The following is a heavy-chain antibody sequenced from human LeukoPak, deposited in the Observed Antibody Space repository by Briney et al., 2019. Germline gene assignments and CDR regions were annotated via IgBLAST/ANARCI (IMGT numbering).Heavy chain of an antibody. CDR1: GGTFSSYP. J-gene: IGHJ3*02. Sequence: SVEVSCKASGGTFSSYPFTWVRQAPGQGLEWMGEITPIFGAANYAQTFQGRVTITADESTSTAYMELSSLRSEDTAVYYCARDYGGNTDAFDIWGQGTMVTVSS. CDR2: ITPIFGAA. D-gene: IGHD4-23*01. CDR3: ARDYGGNTDAFDI. V-gene: IGHV1-69*13.